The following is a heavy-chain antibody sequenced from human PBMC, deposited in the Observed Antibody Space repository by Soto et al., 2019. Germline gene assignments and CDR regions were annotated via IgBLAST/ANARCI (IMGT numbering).Heavy chain of an antibody. V-gene: IGHV3-23*01. Sequence: PGGSLRLSCAASGFTFSSYAMSWVRQAPGKGLEWVSAISGSGGSTYYADSVKGRFTISRDNSKNTLYLQMNSLRAEDTAVYYCAKVIKDLLWFGEFNIYFDYWGQGTLVTVSS. CDR2: ISGSGGST. D-gene: IGHD3-10*01. CDR1: GFTFSSYA. J-gene: IGHJ4*02. CDR3: AKVIKDLLWFGEFNIYFDY.